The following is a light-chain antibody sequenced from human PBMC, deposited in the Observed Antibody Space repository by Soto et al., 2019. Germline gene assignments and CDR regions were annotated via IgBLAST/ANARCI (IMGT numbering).Light chain of an antibody. CDR3: QSYASSLSGYV. CDR1: SSNFGAGND. V-gene: IGLV1-40*01. J-gene: IGLJ1*01. CDR2: GNS. Sequence: QSVLTQPPSVSGAPGQRVTISCTGSSSNFGAGNDVHWYRQLPGTAPKVLIYGNSNRPSGVPDRFSGSKSGTSASLAITGLQAEDEADYYCQSYASSLSGYVFGTGTKVTVL.